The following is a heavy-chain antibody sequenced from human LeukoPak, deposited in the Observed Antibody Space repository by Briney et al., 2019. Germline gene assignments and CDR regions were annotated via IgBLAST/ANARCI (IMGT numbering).Heavy chain of an antibody. J-gene: IGHJ4*02. CDR2: IKQDGSEK. V-gene: IGHV3-7*01. CDR3: GRSRYLDY. Sequence: HTGGSLKLSCVASGFTFSSYWMTWVRRAPGKGLEWVANIKQDGSEKYYVDSVKGRFTISRDNAKNSLYLQMNSLRAEDTAVYYCGRSRYLDYWGQGTLVTVSS. CDR1: GFTFSSYW.